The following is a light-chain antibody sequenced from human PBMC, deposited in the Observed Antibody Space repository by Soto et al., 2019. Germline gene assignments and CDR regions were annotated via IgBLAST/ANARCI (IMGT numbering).Light chain of an antibody. J-gene: IGKJ2*01. V-gene: IGKV4-1*01. CDR3: QQYYLIPHT. Sequence: DIVMTQSPDSLAVSLGERASINCKSSQSVLYNSNNYNYLAWYQQKPGQPPKLLIYWASTRESGVPDRFSGSGSETDFTLRISSLQADDVAAYYCQQYYLIPHTFGQGPKLEIK. CDR1: QSVLYNSNNYNY. CDR2: WAS.